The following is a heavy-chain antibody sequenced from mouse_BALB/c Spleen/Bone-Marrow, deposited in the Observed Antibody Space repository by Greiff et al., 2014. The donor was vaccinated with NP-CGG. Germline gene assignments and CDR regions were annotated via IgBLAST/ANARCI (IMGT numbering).Heavy chain of an antibody. V-gene: IGHV3-2*02. CDR3: ARGITTAWFAY. J-gene: IGHJ3*01. CDR2: ISYSGST. CDR1: GYSITSDYA. Sequence: EVMLVESGPGLVKPSQSLSLTCTVTGYSITSDYAWNWIRQFPGNELEWMGYISYSGSTSYNPSLKSRISITRDTSKNQFFLQLNSVTTEDTATYYCARGITTAWFAYWGQGTLVTVSA. D-gene: IGHD2-4*01.